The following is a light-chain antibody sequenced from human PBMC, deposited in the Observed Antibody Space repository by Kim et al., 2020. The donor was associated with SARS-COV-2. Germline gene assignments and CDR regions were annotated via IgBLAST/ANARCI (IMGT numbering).Light chain of an antibody. CDR3: MQSLQTFT. CDR1: QSLLHSNGYND. Sequence: DIVMTQSPLSLPVTPGEPASISCRSSQSLLHSNGYNDLDWYVQKPGQSPQLLIYLGSNRAPGVPDRFSGSGSGTDFTLKITRVEAEDVGVYYCMQSLQTFTFGGGTKVDIK. J-gene: IGKJ4*01. CDR2: LGS. V-gene: IGKV2-28*01.